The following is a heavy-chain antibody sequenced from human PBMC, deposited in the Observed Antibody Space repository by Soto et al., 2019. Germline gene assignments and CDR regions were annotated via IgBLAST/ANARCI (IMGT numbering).Heavy chain of an antibody. J-gene: IGHJ4*02. D-gene: IGHD6-19*01. V-gene: IGHV4-59*08. CDR2: IYYSGST. Sequence: QVQLQESGPGLVKPSETLSLTCTVSGGSISSYYWSWIRQPPGKGLEWIGYIYYSGSTNYNPSLKSRVTISVDTSKNQFSLKLSSVTAADTAVYYCARLPAPWHSSGWYYFDYWGQGTLVTVSS. CDR3: ARLPAPWHSSGWYYFDY. CDR1: GGSISSYY.